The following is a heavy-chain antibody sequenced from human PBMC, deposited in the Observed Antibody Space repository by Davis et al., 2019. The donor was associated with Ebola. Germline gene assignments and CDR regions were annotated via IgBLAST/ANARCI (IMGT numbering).Heavy chain of an antibody. V-gene: IGHV3-48*02. D-gene: IGHD4/OR15-4a*01. CDR1: GFTLSSHN. CDR2: ISSSSSVM. Sequence: GESLKISCAASGFTLSSHNMDWVRQAPGKGLEWVSHISSSSSVMYYADSVKGRFTISSDNAKNSLYLQMNSLRDEDTAVYYCATDDYGYWGQGTLVTVSS. CDR3: ATDDYGY. J-gene: IGHJ4*02.